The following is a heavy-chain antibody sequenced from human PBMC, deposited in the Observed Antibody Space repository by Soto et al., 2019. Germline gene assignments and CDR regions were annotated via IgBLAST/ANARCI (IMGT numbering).Heavy chain of an antibody. CDR3: ARVPIAAAGMGVDY. CDR2: TNVDGSTI. D-gene: IGHD6-13*01. V-gene: IGHV3-74*01. Sequence: EVQLVESGGGLHQPGGSLRLSCAASGFTFTDYWMHWVRQAPGEGLVWVSRTNVDGSTINYADSVKGRFTISRDNAKNTLYLQMSSLRADDTAVYYCARVPIAAAGMGVDYWGQGTLVTVSS. CDR1: GFTFTDYW. J-gene: IGHJ4*02.